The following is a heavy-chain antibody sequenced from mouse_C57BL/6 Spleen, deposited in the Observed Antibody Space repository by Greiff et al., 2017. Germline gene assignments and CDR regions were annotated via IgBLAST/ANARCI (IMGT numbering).Heavy chain of an antibody. CDR1: GYAFTNYL. D-gene: IGHD1-1*01. J-gene: IGHJ3*01. Sequence: QVHVKQSGAELVRPGTSVKVSCKASGYAFTNYLIEWVKQRPGQGLEWIGVINPGSGGTNYNEKFKGKATLTADKSSSTAYMQLSSLTSEDSAVYFCARSANYGSRGAWFAYWGQGTLVTVSA. CDR2: INPGSGGT. CDR3: ARSANYGSRGAWFAY. V-gene: IGHV1-54*01.